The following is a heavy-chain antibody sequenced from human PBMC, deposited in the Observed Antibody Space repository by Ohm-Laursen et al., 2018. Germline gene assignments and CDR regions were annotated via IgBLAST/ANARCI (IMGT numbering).Heavy chain of an antibody. V-gene: IGHV3-7*01. D-gene: IGHD5-12*01. CDR1: GFTFSTYW. J-gene: IGHJ6*02. CDR3: ARDVAHGGYGFGMDV. Sequence: SLRLSCTAPGFTFSTYWMNWFRQAPGKGLESVASINQDGSEKYFVDSVRGRFTISRDNAKNSLYLQMNSLRAEDTAVYYCARDVAHGGYGFGMDVWGQGTTVTVSS. CDR2: INQDGSEK.